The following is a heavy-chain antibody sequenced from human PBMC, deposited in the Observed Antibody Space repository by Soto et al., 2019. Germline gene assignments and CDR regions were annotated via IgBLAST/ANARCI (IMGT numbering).Heavy chain of an antibody. V-gene: IGHV6-1*01. J-gene: IGHJ6*02. CDR2: TYYRSKWYN. CDR3: ASGADIVATHYYYGMDV. D-gene: IGHD5-12*01. Sequence: SQTLSLTCAISGDSVSSNSAAWNWIRQSPSRGLEWLGRTYYRSKWYNDYAVSVKSRITINPDTSKNQFSLQLNSVTPEDTAVYYCASGADIVATHYYYGMDVWGQGTTVTVSS. CDR1: GDSVSSNSAA.